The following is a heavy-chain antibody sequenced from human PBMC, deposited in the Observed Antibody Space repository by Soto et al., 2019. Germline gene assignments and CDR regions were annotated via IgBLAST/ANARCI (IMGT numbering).Heavy chain of an antibody. V-gene: IGHV3-23*01. J-gene: IGHJ5*02. D-gene: IGHD4-4*01. CDR2: ISGSGGST. CDR3: AKDLFSNYGRRAGFDP. Sequence: EVQLLESGGGLVQPGGSLRLSCAASGFTFSSYAMSWVRQAPGKGLEWVSAISGSGGSTYYADSVKGRFTISRDNSKNTLYLQMNSLRAEDTAVYYCAKDLFSNYGRRAGFDPWGQGTLVTVSS. CDR1: GFTFSSYA.